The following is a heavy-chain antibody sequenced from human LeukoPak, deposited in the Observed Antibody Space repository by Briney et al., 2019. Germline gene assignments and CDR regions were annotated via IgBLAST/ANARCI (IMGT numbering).Heavy chain of an antibody. V-gene: IGHV3-23*01. CDR1: GFTYIGYA. J-gene: IGHJ4*02. Sequence: GGSLRLSCAASGFTYIGYAMSWVRQAPGKGLEWVSGISGSGGSTYYADSVKGRFTISRDNSKNTLYLQMNSLRAEDTAVYYCAKALRAYYFDYWGQGTLVTVSS. CDR2: ISGSGGST. CDR3: AKALRAYYFDY.